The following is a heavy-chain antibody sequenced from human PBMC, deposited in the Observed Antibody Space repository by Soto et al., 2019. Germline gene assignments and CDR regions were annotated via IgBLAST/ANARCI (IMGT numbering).Heavy chain of an antibody. Sequence: GASVKVSCKVSGYTLTELSMHWVRQAPGKGLEWMGGFDPEDGETIYAQKFQGRVTMTEDTSTDTAYMELSSLRSEDTAVYYCATLDGSSGYYLSRLYYFDYWGQGTLVTVSS. CDR2: FDPEDGET. J-gene: IGHJ4*02. D-gene: IGHD3-22*01. V-gene: IGHV1-24*01. CDR3: ATLDGSSGYYLSRLYYFDY. CDR1: GYTLTELS.